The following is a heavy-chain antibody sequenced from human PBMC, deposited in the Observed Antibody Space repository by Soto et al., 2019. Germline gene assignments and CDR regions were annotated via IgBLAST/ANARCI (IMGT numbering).Heavy chain of an antibody. CDR1: GGSINNYY. V-gene: IGHV4-59*01. Sequence: PSETLSLTCTVSGGSINNYYWSWLRQPPGMGLEWIGYIYYSGSTHYNSSLKSRVTLSVDTSKNQFSLKLSSVTAADTAVYYCARGIVTIFGVVMPRRWFDPWGQGTLVTVSS. J-gene: IGHJ5*02. D-gene: IGHD3-3*01. CDR3: ARGIVTIFGVVMPRRWFDP. CDR2: IYYSGST.